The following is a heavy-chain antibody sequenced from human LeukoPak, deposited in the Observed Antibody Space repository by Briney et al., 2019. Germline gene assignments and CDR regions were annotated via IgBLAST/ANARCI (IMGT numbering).Heavy chain of an antibody. Sequence: GGSLRLSCAASGFTFSSYGMHWVRQAPGKGLEWVAFIRYDGSNKYYADSVKGRFTISRDNSKNTLYLQMNSLRAEDTAVYYCAKGLVAVAGTGYWGQGTLVTVSS. CDR1: GFTFSSYG. V-gene: IGHV3-30*02. J-gene: IGHJ4*02. CDR2: IRYDGSNK. D-gene: IGHD6-19*01. CDR3: AKGLVAVAGTGY.